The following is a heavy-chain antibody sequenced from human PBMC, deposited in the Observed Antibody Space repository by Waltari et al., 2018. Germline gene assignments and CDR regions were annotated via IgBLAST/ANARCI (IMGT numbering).Heavy chain of an antibody. Sequence: QVQLVQSGAEVKKPGSSVKVSCKASGGTFSSSAISWVRQAPGQGLEWMGRIIPIFGTANYAQKFQGRVTITADKSTSTAYMELSSLRSEDTAVYYCARVLGYYYGSGSYYNEGNAFDIWAKGQWSPSLQ. CDR1: GGTFSSSA. CDR2: IIPIFGTA. CDR3: ARVLGYYYGSGSYYNEGNAFDI. V-gene: IGHV1-69*13. J-gene: IGHJ3*02. D-gene: IGHD3-10*01.